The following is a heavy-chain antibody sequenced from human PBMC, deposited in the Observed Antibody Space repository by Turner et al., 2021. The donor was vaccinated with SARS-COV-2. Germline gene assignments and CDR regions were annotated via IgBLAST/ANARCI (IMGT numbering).Heavy chain of an antibody. Sequence: EVQLVASGGGLVKPGGSLRLSCAASGFTFSTYRINWVRQAPGKGLEWVSSISSSSIYIYYADSVKGRFTISRDNAKNSLYLQMNSLRAEDTAVYYCAREDDFWSGYHHYGMDVWGQGTTVTVSS. J-gene: IGHJ6*02. CDR3: AREDDFWSGYHHYGMDV. CDR2: ISSSSIYI. V-gene: IGHV3-21*01. D-gene: IGHD3-3*01. CDR1: GFTFSTYR.